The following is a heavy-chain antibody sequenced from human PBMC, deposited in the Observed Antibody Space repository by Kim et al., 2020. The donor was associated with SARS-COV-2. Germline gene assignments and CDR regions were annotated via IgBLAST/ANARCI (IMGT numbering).Heavy chain of an antibody. V-gene: IGHV3-11*06. CDR3: AKEELGLGRFALAHSDY. J-gene: IGHJ4*02. Sequence: VKGRFTISRDNAKNSLYLQMNSLRAEDTAVYYCAKEELGLGRFALAHSDYWGQGTLVTVSS. D-gene: IGHD3-10*01.